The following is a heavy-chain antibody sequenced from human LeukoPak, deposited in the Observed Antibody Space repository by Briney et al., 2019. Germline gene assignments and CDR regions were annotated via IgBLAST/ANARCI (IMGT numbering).Heavy chain of an antibody. V-gene: IGHV4-4*07. CDR2: IYSSGST. CDR1: GGSISSSY. J-gene: IGHJ4*02. Sequence: PSETLSLSCTVSGGSISSSYWSWIRQPAGKGLEWIGRIYSSGSTTYNPSLKSRVTMSVDTSKNHFSLKLSSVTAADTAVYYCARERGTGPYNWNYPTDFDSWGRGTLVTVSS. D-gene: IGHD1-7*01. CDR3: ARERGTGPYNWNYPTDFDS.